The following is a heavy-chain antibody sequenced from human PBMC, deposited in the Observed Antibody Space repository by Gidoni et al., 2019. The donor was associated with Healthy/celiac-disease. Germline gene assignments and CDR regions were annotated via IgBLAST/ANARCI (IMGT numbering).Heavy chain of an antibody. D-gene: IGHD1-26*01. CDR2: IIPIFGTA. J-gene: IGHJ6*03. Sequence: PGQGLEWMGGIIPIFGTANYAQKFQGRVTITADESTSTAYMELSSLRSEDTAVYYCARGAPVPYYYYYYMDVWGKGTTVTVSS. CDR3: ARGAPVPYYYYYYMDV. V-gene: IGHV1-69*01.